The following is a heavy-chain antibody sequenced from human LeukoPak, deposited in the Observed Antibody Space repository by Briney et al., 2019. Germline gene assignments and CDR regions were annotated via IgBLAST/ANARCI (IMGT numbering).Heavy chain of an antibody. CDR2: MSHSGST. CDR1: GGYISSYY. J-gene: IGHJ4*02. CDR3: ARGRTSFDY. D-gene: IGHD4/OR15-4a*01. Sequence: PSETLSLTCTVSGGYISSYYRSWIRQPPGKGLEWIGYMSHSGSTNYSPSLKSRVTISLDTSKNQFSLKLTSVTAADTAVYYCARGRTSFDYWGQGTLVTVSS. V-gene: IGHV4-59*01.